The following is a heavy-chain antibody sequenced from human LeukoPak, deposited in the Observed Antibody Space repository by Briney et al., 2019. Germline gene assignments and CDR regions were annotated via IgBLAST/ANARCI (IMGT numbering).Heavy chain of an antibody. CDR2: IYYSGST. CDR3: ARTTYGKVIDY. V-gene: IGHV4-34*09. J-gene: IGHJ4*02. CDR1: GGSFSGYY. Sequence: PSETLSLTCAVYGGSFSGYYWSWIRQPPGKGLEWIGYIYYSGSTYYNPSLKSRVTISVDTSKNQFSLKLSSVTAADTAVYYCARTTYGKVIDYWGQGTLVTVSS. D-gene: IGHD4-17*01.